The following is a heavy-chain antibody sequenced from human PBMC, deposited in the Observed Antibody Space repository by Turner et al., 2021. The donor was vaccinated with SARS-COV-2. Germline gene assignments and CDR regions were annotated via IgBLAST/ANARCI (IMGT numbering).Heavy chain of an antibody. CDR2: IYYSGTT. CDR3: ASQASSFWYYDFDS. CDR1: GGSISSNYY. J-gene: IGHJ4*02. D-gene: IGHD6-13*01. Sequence: QLQLQESGPGLVKSSETLSLTCAVSGGSISSNYYWGWIRQPPGKRLEWIGSIYYSGTTYYNPSLRSRVTISVDTAKNQFSLKMSSVTAAETAVYYCASQASSFWYYDFDSWGQGTLVTVSS. V-gene: IGHV4-39*01.